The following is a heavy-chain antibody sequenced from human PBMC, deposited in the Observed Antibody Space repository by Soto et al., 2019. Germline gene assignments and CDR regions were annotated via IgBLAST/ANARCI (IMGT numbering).Heavy chain of an antibody. V-gene: IGHV1-18*04. CDR1: GYTFTSYG. Sequence: QVQLVQSGAEVKKPGASVKVYCKASGYTFTSYGISWARQAPGQGLEERGWISAYNGNTNYAQKLQGRVTMTTDTSTSTAYMELRSLRSDDTAVYYCARDAPPRMVRGVLMDVWGQGTTVTVSS. CDR3: ARDAPPRMVRGVLMDV. CDR2: ISAYNGNT. J-gene: IGHJ6*02. D-gene: IGHD3-10*01.